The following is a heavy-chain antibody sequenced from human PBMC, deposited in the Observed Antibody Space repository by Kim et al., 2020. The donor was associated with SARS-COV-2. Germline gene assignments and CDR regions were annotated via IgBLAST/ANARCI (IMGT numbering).Heavy chain of an antibody. CDR2: IYYSGST. D-gene: IGHD3-3*01. J-gene: IGHJ5*02. V-gene: IGHV4-39*01. Sequence: SETLSLTCTVSGGSIGSSSYYWGWIRQPPGKGLEWIGSIYYSGSTYYNPSLKSRVTISVDTSKNQFSLKLSSVTAADTAVYYCARKTFDFWSGPNWFDPWGQGTLVTVSS. CDR3: ARKTFDFWSGPNWFDP. CDR1: GGSIGSSSYY.